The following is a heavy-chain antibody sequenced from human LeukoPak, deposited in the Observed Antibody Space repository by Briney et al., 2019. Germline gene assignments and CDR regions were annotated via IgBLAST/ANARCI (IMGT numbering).Heavy chain of an antibody. CDR2: ISNSGGST. D-gene: IGHD2-2*01. V-gene: IGHV3-23*01. CDR3: AKLGSSNSD. J-gene: IGHJ4*02. CDR1: GFTFSSYA. Sequence: GGSLRLSCAASGFTFSSYAMTWVRQAPGKGLEWVSAISNSGGSTYYTDSVKGRFTISRDNSKNTLHLQMNSLRAEDTAVYYCAKLGSSNSDWGQGTLVTVSS.